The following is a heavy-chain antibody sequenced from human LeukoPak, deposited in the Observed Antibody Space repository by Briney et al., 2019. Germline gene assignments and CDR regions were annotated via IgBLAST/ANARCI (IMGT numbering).Heavy chain of an antibody. Sequence: SETLSLTCTASGGSISSYYWSWIRQPPGKGLEWIGYIYYSGSTNYNPSLKSRVTISVGTSKNQFSLKLSSVTAADTAVYYCARSRGKRFDTALDYWGQGNLVTVSS. V-gene: IGHV4-59*08. J-gene: IGHJ4*02. CDR3: ARSRGKRFDTALDY. D-gene: IGHD5-18*01. CDR1: GGSISSYY. CDR2: IYYSGST.